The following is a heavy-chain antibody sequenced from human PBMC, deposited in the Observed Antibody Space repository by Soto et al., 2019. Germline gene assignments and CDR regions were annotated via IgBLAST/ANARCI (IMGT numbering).Heavy chain of an antibody. CDR1: GFTFSSYC. J-gene: IGHJ6*02. CDR3: ARANV. CDR2: ISNNSSYI. Sequence: GGTLRVSCAAAGFTFSSYCMNWVRQAPGKELEWVSSISNNSSYIYYVDSVKGRFTISRDNANNSLYLQMNSLRAEDTAVYYCARANVWGQGTTVTVSS. V-gene: IGHV3-21*04.